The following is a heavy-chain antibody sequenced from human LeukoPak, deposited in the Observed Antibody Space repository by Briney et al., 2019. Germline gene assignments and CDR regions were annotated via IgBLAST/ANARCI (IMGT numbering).Heavy chain of an antibody. CDR1: GFTFNDYA. D-gene: IGHD3-16*01. Sequence: GRSLRLSCAASGFTFNDYAMHWVRQAPGKGLEWVSLISWDGGSTYYADSVKGRFTISRDNSKNSLYLQMNSLRAEDTALYYCAKEWAAGGFDYWGQGTLVTVSS. V-gene: IGHV3-43D*03. J-gene: IGHJ4*02. CDR2: ISWDGGST. CDR3: AKEWAAGGFDY.